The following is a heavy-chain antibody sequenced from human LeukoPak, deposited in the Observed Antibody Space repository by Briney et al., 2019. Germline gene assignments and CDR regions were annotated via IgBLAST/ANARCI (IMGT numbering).Heavy chain of an antibody. CDR2: ISGSRSYT. CDR1: GFTFSSYA. CDR3: AKDTASSWWYFDL. V-gene: IGHV3-23*01. J-gene: IGHJ2*01. D-gene: IGHD5-18*01. Sequence: SGGSLRLSCAASGFTFSSYAMSWVRQAPGKGLEWVSAISGSRSYTYYADSVKGRFTISRDNSKNTLYLQMNSLRAEDTAVYYCAKDTASSWWYFDLWGRGTLVTVSS.